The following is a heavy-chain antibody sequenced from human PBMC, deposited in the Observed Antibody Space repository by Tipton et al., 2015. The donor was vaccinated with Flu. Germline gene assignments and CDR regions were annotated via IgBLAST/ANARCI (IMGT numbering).Heavy chain of an antibody. CDR3: ARGSGSGTYVIFDF. V-gene: IGHV4-39*07. CDR1: GGSISTTNSY. D-gene: IGHD3-10*01. Sequence: TLSLTCSVSGGSISTTNSYWGWIRQPPGKGLEWIGSIDYSGSTFNNPSLNSRATISVGTSKNQFSLRLTSVTAADTAVYFCARGSGSGTYVIFDFWGQGTLVTVSS. CDR2: IDYSGST. J-gene: IGHJ4*02.